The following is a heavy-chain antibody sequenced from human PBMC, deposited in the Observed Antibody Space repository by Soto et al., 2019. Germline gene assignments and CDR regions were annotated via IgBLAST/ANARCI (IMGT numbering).Heavy chain of an antibody. CDR1: GYTFTSYA. CDR3: ARDLGGWPDY. CDR2: INAGNGNT. Sequence: ASVKVAYKSSGYTFTSYAMHWVRQAPGQRLEWMGWINAGNGNTKYSQKFQGRVTITRDTSASTAYMELSSLRSEDTAVYYCARDLGGWPDYWGQGALVTVSS. D-gene: IGHD2-15*01. J-gene: IGHJ4*02. V-gene: IGHV1-3*01.